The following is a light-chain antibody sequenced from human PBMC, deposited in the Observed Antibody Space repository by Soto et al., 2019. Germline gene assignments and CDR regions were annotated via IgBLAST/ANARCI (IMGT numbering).Light chain of an antibody. J-gene: IGKJ1*01. Sequence: DIQMTQSPSSLSASVGDRVTITCRASQFINNYLNWYQQKSRKAPKLLIYGASTLSSGVPSRFSASGSGTDFTLTITGLQPDDFGSFFCQQAFGTPWTFGRGTKVEV. CDR1: QFINNY. V-gene: IGKV1-39*01. CDR2: GAS. CDR3: QQAFGTPWT.